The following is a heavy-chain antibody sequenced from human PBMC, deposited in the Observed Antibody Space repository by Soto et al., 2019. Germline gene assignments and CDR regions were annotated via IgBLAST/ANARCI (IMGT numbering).Heavy chain of an antibody. CDR2: ISSSSSTI. CDR3: AREGAAAGTGY. V-gene: IGHV3-48*01. Sequence: EVQLVESGGGLVQPGGSLRLSCAASGFTFSSYSMNWVRQAPGKGLEWVSYISSSSSTIYYADSVKGRFTISRDNAKNSLYLTMSSLRAEDTAVYYCAREGAAAGTGYWGQGTLVTVSS. CDR1: GFTFSSYS. D-gene: IGHD6-13*01. J-gene: IGHJ4*02.